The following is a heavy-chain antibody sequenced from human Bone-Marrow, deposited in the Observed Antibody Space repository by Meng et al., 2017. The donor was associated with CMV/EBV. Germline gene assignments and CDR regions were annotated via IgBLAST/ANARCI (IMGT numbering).Heavy chain of an antibody. D-gene: IGHD6-19*01. Sequence: SVKVSCKASGGTFSSYAISWVRQAPGQGLEWMGGIIPIFGTANYAQKFQGRVTITTDESTSTAYMELSSLRSEDTAVYYCARTGRSGWSDYYYGMDVWGQGPRSPSP. CDR3: ARTGRSGWSDYYYGMDV. CDR2: IIPIFGTA. CDR1: GGTFSSYA. V-gene: IGHV1-69*05. J-gene: IGHJ6*02.